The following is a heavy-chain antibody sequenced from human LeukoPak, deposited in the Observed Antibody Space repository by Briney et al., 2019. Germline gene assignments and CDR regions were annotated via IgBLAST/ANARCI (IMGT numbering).Heavy chain of an antibody. J-gene: IGHJ5*02. CDR3: ARGNDILTGYFGLTYWFDP. V-gene: IGHV4-59*01. CDR1: GGSISSYY. D-gene: IGHD3-9*01. Sequence: SETLCLTCTVSGGSISSYYWSWIRQPPGKGLEWIGYIYYSGSTNYNPSLKSRVTISVDTSKNQFSLKLSSVTAADTAVYYCARGNDILTGYFGLTYWFDPWGQGTLVTVSS. CDR2: IYYSGST.